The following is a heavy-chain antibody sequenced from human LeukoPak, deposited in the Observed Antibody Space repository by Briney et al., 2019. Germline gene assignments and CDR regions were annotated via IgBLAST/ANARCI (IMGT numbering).Heavy chain of an antibody. D-gene: IGHD3-3*01. Sequence: GGSLRLSCAASGFTFSSYAMHWVRQAPGKGLEWVAVISYDGSNKYYADSVKGRFTISRDNSKNTLYLQMNSPRAEDTAVYYCAKSRSGSIYYYYMDVWGKGTTVTVPS. CDR1: GFTFSSYA. V-gene: IGHV3-30-3*02. CDR3: AKSRSGSIYYYYMDV. J-gene: IGHJ6*03. CDR2: ISYDGSNK.